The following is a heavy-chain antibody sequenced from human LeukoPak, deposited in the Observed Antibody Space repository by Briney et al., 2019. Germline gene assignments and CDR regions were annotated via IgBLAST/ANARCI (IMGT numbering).Heavy chain of an antibody. V-gene: IGHV3-48*04. CDR2: IRSSSSTI. D-gene: IGHD3-22*01. J-gene: IGHJ4*02. Sequence: GGSLRLSCAASGFTFSSYSMKWVRQAPGKGLEWVSYIRSSSSTIYYADSVKGRFTISRDNAKNSLYLELNSLRAEDTAVYYCARESRDRTGYLDYFDYWGQGTLVTVSS. CDR3: ARESRDRTGYLDYFDY. CDR1: GFTFSSYS.